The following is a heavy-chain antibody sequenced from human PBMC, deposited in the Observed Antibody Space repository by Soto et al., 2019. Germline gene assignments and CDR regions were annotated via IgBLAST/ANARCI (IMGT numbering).Heavy chain of an antibody. CDR1: GGTFSSYA. J-gene: IGHJ4*02. CDR2: IIPIFGTA. CDR3: AREWTSGSHIGY. Sequence: QVQLVQSGAEVKKPGSSVKVSCKASGGTFSSYAISWVRQAPGQGLEWMGGIIPIFGTANYAQKFQGRVTMTADESTRTAYRELGSLRSEDPAVYYCAREWTSGSHIGYWGQGTLVSVSS. D-gene: IGHD3-22*01. V-gene: IGHV1-69*01.